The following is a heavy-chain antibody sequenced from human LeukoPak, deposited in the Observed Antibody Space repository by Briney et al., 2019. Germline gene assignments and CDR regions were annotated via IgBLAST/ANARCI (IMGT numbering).Heavy chain of an antibody. J-gene: IGHJ4*02. CDR2: INPNSGGT. V-gene: IGHV1-2*02. CDR1: GYTFTGYY. CDR3: AREEGSNNYGDYFDY. Sequence: ASVKVSCKASGYTFTGYYMHWVRQAPGQGLEWMGWINPNSGGTNYAQKFQGRVTMTRDTSITSAYMELSRLRSEDTAVYFCAREEGSNNYGDYFDYWGQGTLVTVSS. D-gene: IGHD5-18*01.